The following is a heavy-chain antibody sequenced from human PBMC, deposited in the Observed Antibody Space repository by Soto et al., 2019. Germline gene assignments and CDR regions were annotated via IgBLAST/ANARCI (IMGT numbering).Heavy chain of an antibody. CDR1: GYTFTSYY. J-gene: IGHJ4*02. Sequence: ASVKVSCKASGYTFTSYYMHWVRQAPGQGLEWMGIINPSGGSTSYAQKFQGRVAMTRDTSSSTVYMELSSLRSEDTAVYYCARATYYYDSSGYPPGYWGQGTLVNVSS. V-gene: IGHV1-46*01. CDR3: ARATYYYDSSGYPPGY. CDR2: INPSGGST. D-gene: IGHD3-22*01.